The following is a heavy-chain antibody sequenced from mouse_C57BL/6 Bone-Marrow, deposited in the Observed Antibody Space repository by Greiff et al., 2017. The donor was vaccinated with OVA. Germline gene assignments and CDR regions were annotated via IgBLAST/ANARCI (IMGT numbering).Heavy chain of an antibody. CDR2: ISSGGDYI. J-gene: IGHJ3*01. Sequence: EVMLVESGEGLVKPGGSLKLSCAASGFTFSSYAMSWFRQTPEKRLEWVAYISSGGDYIYYADTVKGRFTISRDNARNTLYLQMSSLKSEDTAMYYCTRDRGTPFAYWGQGTLVTVSA. CDR1: GFTFSSYA. CDR3: TRDRGTPFAY. V-gene: IGHV5-9-1*02.